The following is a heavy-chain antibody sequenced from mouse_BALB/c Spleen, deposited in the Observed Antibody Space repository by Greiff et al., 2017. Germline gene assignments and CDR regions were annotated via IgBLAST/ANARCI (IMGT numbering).Heavy chain of an antibody. CDR3: ARSVYRYAMDY. V-gene: IGHV5-17*02. Sequence: EVQRVESGGGLVQPGGSRKLSCAASGFTFSSFGMHWVRQAPEKGLEWVAYISSGSSTIYYADTVKGRFTISRDNPKNTLFLQMTSLRSEDTAMYYCARSVYRYAMDYWGQGTSVTVSS. J-gene: IGHJ4*01. CDR2: ISSGSSTI. CDR1: GFTFSSFG. D-gene: IGHD2-14*01.